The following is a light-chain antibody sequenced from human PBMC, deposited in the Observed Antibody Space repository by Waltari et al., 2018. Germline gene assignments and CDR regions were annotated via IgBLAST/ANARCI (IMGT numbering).Light chain of an antibody. CDR2: CNS. CDR3: QSYDSSLSVV. Sequence: QSVLTQPPSVSGAPGQRVTISCTGSSSNIGAGYDVHWYQQLPGTAPKLLIYCNSNRPSGVPDLFSVSKSGTSASLAITGLQAEDEADYYCQSYDSSLSVVFGGGTKLTVL. V-gene: IGLV1-40*01. J-gene: IGLJ2*01. CDR1: SSNIGAGYD.